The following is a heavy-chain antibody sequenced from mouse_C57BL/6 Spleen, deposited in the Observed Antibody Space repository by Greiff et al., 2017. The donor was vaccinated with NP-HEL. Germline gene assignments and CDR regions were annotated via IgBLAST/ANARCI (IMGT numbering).Heavy chain of an antibody. J-gene: IGHJ2*01. V-gene: IGHV1-82*01. D-gene: IGHD2-4*01. CDR1: GYAFSSSW. CDR2: IYPGDGDT. Sequence: QVQLKESGPELVKPGASVKISCKASGYAFSSSWMNWVKQRPGKGLEWIGRIYPGDGDTNYNGKFKGKATLTADKSSSTAYMQLSSLTSEDSAVYFCARFDYDEEGYYFDYWGQGTTLTVSS. CDR3: ARFDYDEEGYYFDY.